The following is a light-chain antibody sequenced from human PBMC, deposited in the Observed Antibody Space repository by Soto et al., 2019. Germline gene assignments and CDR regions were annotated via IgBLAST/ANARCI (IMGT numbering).Light chain of an antibody. J-gene: IGLJ1*01. CDR3: ISFTSRHIYV. CDR2: DVT. V-gene: IGLV2-14*03. Sequence: QSALTQPRSVSGSPGQSVTVSCIGTSSDVGDYNSVSWYQQHPGRAPKLIIYDVTNRPSGISNRFSGSKSGNTASLTISGLQTEDEADYYCISFTSRHIYVFGTGTKLTVL. CDR1: SSDVGDYNS.